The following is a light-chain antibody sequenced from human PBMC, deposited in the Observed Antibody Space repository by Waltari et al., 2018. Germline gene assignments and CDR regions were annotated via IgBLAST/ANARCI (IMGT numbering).Light chain of an antibody. CDR1: TGAVTSGHS. J-gene: IGLJ3*02. CDR2: EIN. CDR3: LLSSNGGRV. Sequence: QAVVTQEASLTVSPGGTVTLTCGSSTGAVTSGHSPSWFHQKPGQAPRTLIYEINKKPSWTPARFSGSLLGGKAALTLSGAQPEDEADYYCLLSSNGGRVFGGGTKLTVL. V-gene: IGLV7-46*01.